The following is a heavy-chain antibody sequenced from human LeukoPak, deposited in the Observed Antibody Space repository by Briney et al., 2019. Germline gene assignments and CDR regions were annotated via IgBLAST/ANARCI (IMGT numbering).Heavy chain of an antibody. CDR2: IKEDGSEK. Sequence: GGSLRLSCAASGFTFSNYWMSWVRQAPGKGLEWVANIKEDGSEKNYVDSVKGRFTISRDDAKKSLYLQMNSLRAEDTAVYYCAREMTTVSGYYMDVWGKGTTVTVSS. D-gene: IGHD4-17*01. J-gene: IGHJ6*03. V-gene: IGHV3-7*01. CDR3: AREMTTVSGYYMDV. CDR1: GFTFSNYW.